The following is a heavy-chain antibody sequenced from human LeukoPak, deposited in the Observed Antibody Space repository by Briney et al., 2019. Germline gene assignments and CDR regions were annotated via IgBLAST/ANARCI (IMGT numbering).Heavy chain of an antibody. J-gene: IGHJ3*02. Sequence: GEPLKISSKGSGYSFTSSWIGWVRQLPGKGLELMGIIYPIDSYSRYSPSFQGQVTISADKSISTSYLQWSSLKASDTAMYYCARLYYFGSGSPADIWGQGTMVTVSS. CDR3: ARLYYFGSGSPADI. V-gene: IGHV5-51*01. CDR2: IYPIDSYS. D-gene: IGHD3-10*01. CDR1: GYSFTSSW.